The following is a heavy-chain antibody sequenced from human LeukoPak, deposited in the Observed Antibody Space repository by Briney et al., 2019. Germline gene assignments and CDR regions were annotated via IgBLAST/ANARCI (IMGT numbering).Heavy chain of an antibody. J-gene: IGHJ6*03. V-gene: IGHV3-66*02. CDR2: IYSGGST. CDR1: GFTVSSNY. Sequence: GGSLRLSCAASGFTVSSNYMSWVRQAPGKGLEWVSVIYSGGSTYYADSVKGRFTISRDNSKNTLYLQMNSLRAEDTAVYYCARDPSPITIFGVVIAPYYYYYMDVWGKGTTVTVSS. CDR3: ARDPSPITIFGVVIAPYYYYYMDV. D-gene: IGHD3-3*01.